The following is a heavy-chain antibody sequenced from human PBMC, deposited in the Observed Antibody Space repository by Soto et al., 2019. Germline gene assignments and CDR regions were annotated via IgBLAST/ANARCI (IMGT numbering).Heavy chain of an antibody. CDR3: ARGEAIGDDP. CDR2: IKQDGSEN. Sequence: EVQLVESGGGLAQPGVSLRLSCAASGLTFSSYWMTWVRQAPGKGLEWVANIKQDGSENYYVDSVKGGVTISRDNAKNSLYLQMNNLRVEDTAVYFCARGEAIGDDPWGNGTLVTVSS. CDR1: GLTFSSYW. D-gene: IGHD3-10*01. J-gene: IGHJ5*02. V-gene: IGHV3-7*01.